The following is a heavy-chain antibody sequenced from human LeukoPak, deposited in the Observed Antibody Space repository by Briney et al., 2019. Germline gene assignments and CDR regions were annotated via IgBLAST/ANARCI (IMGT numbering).Heavy chain of an antibody. V-gene: IGHV3-21*01. CDR1: GFTFSSYS. J-gene: IGHJ4*02. D-gene: IGHD1-26*01. Sequence: GGSLRLSCAASGFTFSSYSMNWVRQAPGKGLEWVSSISSSSSYIYYADSVKGRFAISRDNAENSLYLQMNSLRAEDTAVYYCARDLRGSYYRTLYYFDYWGQGTLVTVSS. CDR2: ISSSSSYI. CDR3: ARDLRGSYYRTLYYFDY.